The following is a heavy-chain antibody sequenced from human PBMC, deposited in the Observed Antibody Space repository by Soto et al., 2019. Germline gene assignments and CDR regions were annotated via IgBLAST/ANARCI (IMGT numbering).Heavy chain of an antibody. J-gene: IGHJ4*02. CDR3: TRANWYSEY. V-gene: IGHV4-59*11. Sequence: PSETLSLTCTVSGGSISNHYWSWIRQPPGKGLEWIGYIYYKGNTNYNPPLKSRVTMSVDTSKNQISLKLSSVTAADTAVYYCTRANWYSEYWGQGTLVTVSS. D-gene: IGHD7-27*01. CDR2: IYYKGNT. CDR1: GGSISNHY.